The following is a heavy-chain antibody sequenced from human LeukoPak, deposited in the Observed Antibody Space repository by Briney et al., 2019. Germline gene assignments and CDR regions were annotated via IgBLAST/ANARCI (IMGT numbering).Heavy chain of an antibody. CDR3: ARGSQGITAMAD. CDR1: GGTFSSYA. D-gene: IGHD5-18*01. Sequence: SVKVSCKASGGTFSSYAISWVRQAPGQGLEWMGGIIPIFGTANYAQKFQGRVTITADESTSTAYMELSSLRSEDTAVYYCARGSQGITAMADWGQGTLVTVSS. CDR2: IIPIFGTA. J-gene: IGHJ4*02. V-gene: IGHV1-69*13.